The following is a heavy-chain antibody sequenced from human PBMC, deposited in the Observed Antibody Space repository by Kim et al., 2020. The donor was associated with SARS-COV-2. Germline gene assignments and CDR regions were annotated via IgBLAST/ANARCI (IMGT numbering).Heavy chain of an antibody. D-gene: IGHD6-13*01. Sequence: SQTLSLTCAISGDSVSSNSPTWNWIRQSPSRGLEWLGRTYYRSKWCNDYALSVKGRITINPDTSKNQFSLQLNSVTPEDTAVYYCARGSSNWLDNWGQGTLVTVSS. CDR2: TYYRSKWCN. J-gene: IGHJ4*02. CDR1: GDSVSSNSPT. CDR3: ARGSSNWLDN. V-gene: IGHV6-1*01.